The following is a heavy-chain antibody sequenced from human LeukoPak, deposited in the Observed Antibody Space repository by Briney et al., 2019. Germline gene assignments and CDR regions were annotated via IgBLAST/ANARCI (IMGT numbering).Heavy chain of an antibody. Sequence: SETLSLTCTVSGGSLSSYYWSWIRQPAGKGLEWIGRIYTSGSTNYNPSLKSRVTMSVDTSKNQFSLKLSSVTAADTAVYYCARGGPEYSSPSGDYWGQGTLVTVSS. D-gene: IGHD6-6*01. CDR3: ARGGPEYSSPSGDY. J-gene: IGHJ4*02. CDR2: IYTSGST. CDR1: GGSLSSYY. V-gene: IGHV4-4*07.